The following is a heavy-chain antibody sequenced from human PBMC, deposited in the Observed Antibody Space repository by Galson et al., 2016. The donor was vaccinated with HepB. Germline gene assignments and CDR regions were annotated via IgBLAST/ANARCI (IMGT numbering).Heavy chain of an antibody. J-gene: IGHJ4*02. Sequence: SLRLSCAASGFTFSSYAMSWVRQAPGKGLEWVSGISGSGGSTYYADSVKGRFTISRDNSKHSLYPQMHSLRARETAVYYLAKDPHIYSSRWFYFHYWGQGTLVTVSS. CDR1: GFTFSSYA. CDR3: AKDPHIYSSRWFYFHY. V-gene: IGHV3-23*01. CDR2: ISGSGGST. D-gene: IGHD6-13*01.